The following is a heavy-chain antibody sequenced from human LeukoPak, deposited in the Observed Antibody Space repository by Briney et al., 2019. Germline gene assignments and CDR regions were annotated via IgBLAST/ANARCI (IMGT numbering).Heavy chain of an antibody. CDR2: INPTGGST. D-gene: IGHD1-14*01. J-gene: IGHJ3*02. CDR1: EYTFTSYY. CDR3: ARDSPERTQDAFDI. V-gene: IGHV1-46*01. Sequence: ASVKVSCKASEYTFTSYYIHWVRQAPGQGLEWMGLINPTGGSTGYAQKFQGRVTMTRDTSISTAYMELSRLRSDDTAVYYCARDSPERTQDAFDIWGQGTMVTVSS.